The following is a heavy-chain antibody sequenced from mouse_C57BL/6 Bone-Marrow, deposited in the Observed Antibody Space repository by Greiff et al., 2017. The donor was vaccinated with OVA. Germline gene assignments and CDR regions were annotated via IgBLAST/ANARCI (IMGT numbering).Heavy chain of an antibody. CDR3: ARNYGPLYYYAMDY. V-gene: IGHV1-52*01. D-gene: IGHD1-1*01. Sequence: QVQLQQPGAELVRPGSSVKLSCKASGYTFTSYWMHWVKQRPIQGLEWIGNIDPSDSETHYNQKFKDKATLTVDKSSSTAYMQLSSLTSEDSAVYYCARNYGPLYYYAMDYWGQGTSVTVSS. CDR2: IDPSDSET. CDR1: GYTFTSYW. J-gene: IGHJ4*01.